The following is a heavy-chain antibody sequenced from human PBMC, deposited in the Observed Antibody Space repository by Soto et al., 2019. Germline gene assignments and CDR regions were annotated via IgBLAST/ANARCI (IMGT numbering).Heavy chain of an antibody. CDR2: MSPKTANT. J-gene: IGHJ4*02. CDR1: GYTFTSYD. V-gene: IGHV1-8*01. D-gene: IGHD2-21*02. CDR3: ARSIVVVTALDY. Sequence: ASVKVSCKASGYTFTSYDINWVRQTAGQGLEWMGWMSPKTANTGYAQKFQGRVTMTRSTSISTAYMELSSLTSEDTAVYYCARSIVVVTALDYWGQGTLVTVSS.